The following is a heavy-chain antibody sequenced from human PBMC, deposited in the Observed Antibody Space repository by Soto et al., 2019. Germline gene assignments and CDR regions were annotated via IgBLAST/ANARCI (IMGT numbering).Heavy chain of an antibody. CDR1: GGSISSGGYY. D-gene: IGHD4-17*01. J-gene: IGHJ4*02. CDR3: ARGYGDYSFDY. Sequence: QVQLQESGPGLVKPSQTLSLTCTVSGGSISSGGYYWSWIRQHPGKGLEWIGYIYYSGSTYYNPSLQSRVILSVDTSKNQFSLKLSSVTAADTAVYYCARGYGDYSFDYWGQGSLVTVSS. CDR2: IYYSGST. V-gene: IGHV4-31*03.